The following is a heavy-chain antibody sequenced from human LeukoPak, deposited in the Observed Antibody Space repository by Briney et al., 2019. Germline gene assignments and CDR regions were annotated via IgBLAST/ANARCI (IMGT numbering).Heavy chain of an antibody. J-gene: IGHJ4*02. Sequence: EASVKVSCKASGYTFTSYGISWVRQAPGQGLERMGWISADNGNTNYAQKLQGRVTMTTDTSTSTAYMELRSLRSDDTAVYYCARDELLPPYYFDYWGQGTLVTVSS. CDR3: ARDELLPPYYFDY. V-gene: IGHV1-18*01. CDR1: GYTFTSYG. D-gene: IGHD3-10*01. CDR2: ISADNGNT.